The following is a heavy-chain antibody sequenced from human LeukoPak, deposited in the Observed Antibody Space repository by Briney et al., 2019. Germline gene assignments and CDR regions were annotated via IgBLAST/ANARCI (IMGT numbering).Heavy chain of an antibody. CDR2: IYYSGST. CDR3: ARCGSYWHYYYYYMDV. V-gene: IGHV4-39*07. D-gene: IGHD1-26*01. J-gene: IGHJ6*03. Sequence: SETLSLTCTVSGGSISSSSYYWGWIRQPPGKGLEWIGSIYYSGSTNYNPSLKSRVTISVDTSKNQFSLKLSSVTAADTAVYYCARCGSYWHYYYYYMDVWGKGTTVTVSS. CDR1: GGSISSSSYY.